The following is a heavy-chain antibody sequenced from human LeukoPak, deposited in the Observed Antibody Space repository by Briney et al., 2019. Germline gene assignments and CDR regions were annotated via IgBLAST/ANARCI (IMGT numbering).Heavy chain of an antibody. CDR1: GYTFTGYY. V-gene: IGHV1-2*02. D-gene: IGHD6-13*01. Sequence: ASVTVSCKASGYTFTGYYMHWVRQAPGQGLEWMGWINPNSGGTNYAQKFQGRVTITADKSTSTAYMELSSLRSEDTAVYYCARDRIGSTWRSVFDSWGQGTLVTVSS. CDR2: INPNSGGT. CDR3: ARDRIGSTWRSVFDS. J-gene: IGHJ4*02.